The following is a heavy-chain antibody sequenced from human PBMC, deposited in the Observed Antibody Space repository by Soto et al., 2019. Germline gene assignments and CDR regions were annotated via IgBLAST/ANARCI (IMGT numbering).Heavy chain of an antibody. V-gene: IGHV4-34*01. Sequence: TLSLTCAVYGGSFSGYYWSWIRQPPGKGLEWIGEINHSGSTNYNPSLKSRVTISVDTSKNQFSLKLSSVTAADTAVYYCARGPTSVLRGVVVAATYYFDYWGQGTLVTVSS. CDR3: ARGPTSVLRGVVVAATYYFDY. J-gene: IGHJ4*02. CDR1: GGSFSGYY. D-gene: IGHD2-15*01. CDR2: INHSGST.